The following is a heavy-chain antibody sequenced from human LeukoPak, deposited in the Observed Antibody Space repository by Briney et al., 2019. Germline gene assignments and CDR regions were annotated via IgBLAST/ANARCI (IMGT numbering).Heavy chain of an antibody. Sequence: PGGSLRLSCEASGFSFSDYYMGWVRQAPGKGLEWLSYISSGGSGTQYADSVKGRLNLSRDNSKNTVYLQMNSLTFEDTAVYYCARSARGVIFDVWGKGTTVIVSS. CDR2: ISSGGSGT. CDR1: GFSFSDYY. D-gene: IGHD3-10*01. CDR3: ARSARGVIFDV. V-gene: IGHV3-11*06. J-gene: IGHJ6*04.